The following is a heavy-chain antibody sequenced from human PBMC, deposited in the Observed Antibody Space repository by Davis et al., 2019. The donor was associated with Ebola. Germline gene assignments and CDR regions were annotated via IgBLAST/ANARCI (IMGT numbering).Heavy chain of an antibody. CDR1: GFTFSDYY. V-gene: IGHV3-11*04. Sequence: GESLKISCAASGFTFSDYYMSWIRQAPGKGLEWVSYISSSGSTIYYADSVKGRFTISRDNAKNSLYLQMNSLRDEDTAVYYCARVGYDPRYCSGGSCLLVYYYGMDVWGQGTTVTVSS. CDR3: ARVGYDPRYCSGGSCLLVYYYGMDV. D-gene: IGHD2-15*01. J-gene: IGHJ6*02. CDR2: ISSSGSTI.